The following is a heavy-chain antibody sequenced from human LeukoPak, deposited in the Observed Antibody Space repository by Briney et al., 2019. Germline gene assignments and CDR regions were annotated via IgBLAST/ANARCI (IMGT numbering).Heavy chain of an antibody. CDR1: GYSFTSYW. J-gene: IGHJ3*02. CDR2: IYPGDSDT. CDR3: ARGVVAGTRFDAFDI. V-gene: IGHV5-51*01. Sequence: PGESLKISCKGSGYSFTSYWIGWVRQMPGKGLEWMGIIYPGDSDTRYSPSFQGQVTISADKSISTAYLQWGSLKASDTAMYYCARGVVAGTRFDAFDIWGQGTMVTVSS. D-gene: IGHD6-19*01.